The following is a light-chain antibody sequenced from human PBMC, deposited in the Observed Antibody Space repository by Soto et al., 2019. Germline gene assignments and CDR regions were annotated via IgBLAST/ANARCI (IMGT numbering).Light chain of an antibody. Sequence: EIVLTQSPGTLSLSPGERATLSCRASQSVSSSYLAWYQQKPGQAPRLLIYDASSRATGIPDRFSGSGSGTDFTLTISRLGPEDFAVYYCQQRSNWPPITFGQGTRLEIK. CDR3: QQRSNWPPIT. J-gene: IGKJ5*01. CDR2: DAS. V-gene: IGKV3D-20*02. CDR1: QSVSSSY.